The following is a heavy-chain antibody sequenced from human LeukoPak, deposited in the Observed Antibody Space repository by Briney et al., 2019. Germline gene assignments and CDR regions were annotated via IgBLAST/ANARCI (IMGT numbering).Heavy chain of an antibody. CDR3: AILRRGSSAYPECFQH. J-gene: IGHJ1*01. D-gene: IGHD2-2*01. CDR2: IHYTGST. Sequence: SETLSLTCAVSGDSISSHFWCWIRQPPGKGLEWIGCIHYTGSTNYNPSLKSRVTISVDTTKNQSSLRLSSVTAADTAVYYCAILRRGSSAYPECFQHWGQGTLVTVSS. CDR1: GDSISSHF. V-gene: IGHV4-59*08.